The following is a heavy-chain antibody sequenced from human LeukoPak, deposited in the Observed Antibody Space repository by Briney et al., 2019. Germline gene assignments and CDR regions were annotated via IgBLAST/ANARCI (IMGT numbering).Heavy chain of an antibody. CDR3: ARGDSSGYYHYFDY. Sequence: PGGSLRLSCVASGFPFSSHGMHWVREAPGKGLEWVAVTWHDGSNKYHADSVKGRFTISRDNSRNTLYLQMNSLRGEDTAVYYCARGDSSGYYHYFDYWGQGTLVTVSS. V-gene: IGHV3-33*01. CDR1: GFPFSSHG. CDR2: TWHDGSNK. D-gene: IGHD3-22*01. J-gene: IGHJ4*02.